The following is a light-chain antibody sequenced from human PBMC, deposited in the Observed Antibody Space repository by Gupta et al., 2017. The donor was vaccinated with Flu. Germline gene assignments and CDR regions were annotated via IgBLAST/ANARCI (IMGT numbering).Light chain of an antibody. CDR2: GAS. CDR3: QQYVSSPWT. V-gene: IGKV3-20*01. J-gene: IGKJ1*01. CDR1: QSVRSSQ. Sequence: EIVLTQSPGHLSLSPGERATLSCRASQSVRSSQLAWYQQKPGQAPRLLIYGASSRATGIPDRFSGSGSGTDFTLTISRLEPEDFAVYYCQQYVSSPWTFGQGTKVEIK.